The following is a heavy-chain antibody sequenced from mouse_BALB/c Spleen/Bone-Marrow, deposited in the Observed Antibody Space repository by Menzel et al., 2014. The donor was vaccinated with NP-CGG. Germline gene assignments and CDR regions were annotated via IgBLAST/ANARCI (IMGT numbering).Heavy chain of an antibody. Sequence: VQLQQSGAELVKPGASVKLSCTAPGFNIKDTYMHWVKQRPEQGLEWIGRIDPANGNTKYDPKFQGKATTTADTSSNTAYLQLSSLTSEDTAVYYCARWEYYAMDYWRQGTSVTVSS. D-gene: IGHD4-1*01. CDR2: IDPANGNT. V-gene: IGHV14-3*02. CDR3: ARWEYYAMDY. J-gene: IGHJ4*01. CDR1: GFNIKDTY.